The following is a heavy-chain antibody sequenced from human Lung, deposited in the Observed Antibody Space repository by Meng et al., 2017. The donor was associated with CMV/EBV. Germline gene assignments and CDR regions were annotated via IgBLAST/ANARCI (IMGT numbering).Heavy chain of an antibody. V-gene: IGHV4-31*03. J-gene: IGHJ5*02. CDR3: ARASYGSGSPLGESWFDP. CDR2: IHSSGST. Sequence: GQVEESGPGLVKTSKTLPLTCNGLGGSISSGGYYWSWLRQHPGKGLEWIRYIHSSGSTYYNPSLRSRLTISVDTSKNQFSLKLSSVTAADTAVYYCARASYGSGSPLGESWFDPWGQGTLVTVSS. D-gene: IGHD3-10*01. CDR1: GGSISSGGYY.